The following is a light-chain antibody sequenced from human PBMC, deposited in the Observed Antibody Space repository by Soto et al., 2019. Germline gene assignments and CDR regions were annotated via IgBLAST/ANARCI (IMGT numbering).Light chain of an antibody. Sequence: DIVMTQSPDSLAVSLGERATINCKSSQSVLYSSSNKHYLAWYQQKPGQPPKLLIYWASTRESGVPDRFSGSGSGTDFTLTISSLQAEDVAVYYCQQYASTPLTFGGGTKVEIK. CDR2: WAS. V-gene: IGKV4-1*01. J-gene: IGKJ4*01. CDR3: QQYASTPLT. CDR1: QSVLYSSSNKHY.